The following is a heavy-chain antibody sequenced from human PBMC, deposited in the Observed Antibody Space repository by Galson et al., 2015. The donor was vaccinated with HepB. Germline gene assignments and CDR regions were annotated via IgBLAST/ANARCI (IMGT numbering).Heavy chain of an antibody. D-gene: IGHD2-15*01. CDR3: ARDYCSGGSCYVLTYYYYYGMDV. J-gene: IGHJ6*02. CDR1: GYTFTSYY. CDR2: INPSGGST. Sequence: SVKVSCKASGYTFTSYYMHWVRQAPGQGLEWMGIINPSGGSTSYAQKFQGRVTMTRDTSTSTVYMELSSLRSGDTAVYYCARDYCSGGSCYVLTYYYYYGMDVWGQGTTVTVSS. V-gene: IGHV1-46*01.